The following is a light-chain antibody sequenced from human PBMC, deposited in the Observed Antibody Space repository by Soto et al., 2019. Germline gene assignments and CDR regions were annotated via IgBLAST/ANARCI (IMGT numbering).Light chain of an antibody. J-gene: IGLJ1*01. CDR1: SSDVAGYNY. CDR2: EVS. Sequence: QSALTQPDSVSGSPGQSITISCTGTSSDVAGYNYVSWYQQHPGKAPKLMIYEVSNRPSGVSNRFSGSKSGNTPSLTISGLQAEDEADYYCSSYTSSSTLDVFGTGTKVTVL. V-gene: IGLV2-14*01. CDR3: SSYTSSSTLDV.